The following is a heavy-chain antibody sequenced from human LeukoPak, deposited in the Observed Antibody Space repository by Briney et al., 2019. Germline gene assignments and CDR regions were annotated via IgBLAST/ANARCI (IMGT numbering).Heavy chain of an antibody. D-gene: IGHD3-10*01. CDR3: ARGRFPGSGSRYNSFDY. V-gene: IGHV1-18*01. J-gene: IGHJ4*02. CDR2: ISVDNGNT. CDR1: GYTFTSYG. Sequence: ASVKVSCKASGYTFTSYGITWVRQAPGQGLEWMGWISVDNGNTNYAQKFQGRLTMTADTSTSTAYMDLRGLRSDDTAVYYCARGRFPGSGSRYNSFDYWGQGTLVTVSS.